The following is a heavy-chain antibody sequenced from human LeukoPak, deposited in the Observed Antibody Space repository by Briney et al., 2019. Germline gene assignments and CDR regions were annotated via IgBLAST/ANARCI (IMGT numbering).Heavy chain of an antibody. Sequence: SETLSLTCTVSGGSMTNYYWNWMRQPPGKGLEWIGNIHSSGSTHYKSSLKSQMTISIDTSKNQVFLKLTSVTAADTAVYYCVRDRGGFWGQGTLVTVSS. CDR1: GGSMTNYY. J-gene: IGHJ4*02. CDR2: IHSSGST. D-gene: IGHD3-10*01. CDR3: VRDRGGF. V-gene: IGHV4-59*01.